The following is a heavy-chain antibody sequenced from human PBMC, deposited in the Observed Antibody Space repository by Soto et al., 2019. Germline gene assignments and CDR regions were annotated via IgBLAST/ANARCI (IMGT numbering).Heavy chain of an antibody. V-gene: IGHV4-34*01. J-gene: IGHJ5*02. CDR2: INHSGST. CDR3: ARGPGPTKKYNWFDP. Sequence: WETLSLTCAVYGGSFSGYYWSWIRQPPGKGLEWIGEINHSGSTNYNPSLKSRVTISVDTSKNQFSLKLSSVTAADTAVYYCARGPGPTKKYNWFDPWGQGTLVTVSS. CDR1: GGSFSGYY.